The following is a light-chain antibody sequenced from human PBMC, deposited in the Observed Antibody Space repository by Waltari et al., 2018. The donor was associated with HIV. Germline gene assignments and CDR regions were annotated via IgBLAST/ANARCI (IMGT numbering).Light chain of an antibody. J-gene: IGKJ1*01. CDR1: QDLLYISNNKNF. CDR2: WAS. V-gene: IGKV4-1*01. CDR3: QQYYNTLWT. Sequence: DIVMTQSPDSLAVSLGERATIHCKSSQDLLYISNNKNFLAWYQQKPRQPPKLLIYWASIRASGVPDRFSASGSGTDFTLTINSLQAEDVAVYYCQQYYNTLWTFGQGTKVEIK.